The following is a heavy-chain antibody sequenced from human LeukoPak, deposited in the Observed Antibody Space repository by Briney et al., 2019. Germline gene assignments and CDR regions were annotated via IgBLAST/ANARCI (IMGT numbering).Heavy chain of an antibody. CDR3: ARAGGYCSGGRCYNWFDP. D-gene: IGHD2-15*01. CDR1: GYTFTTSY. CDR2: INPSGGST. Sequence: ASVKVSCKASGYTFTTSYMHWVRQAPGQGLEWMGLINPSGGSTTYAQKFQGRVTMTRDTSTSTVYMELSSLRSEDTAVYYCARAGGYCSGGRCYNWFDPWGQGTLVIVSS. V-gene: IGHV1-46*01. J-gene: IGHJ5*02.